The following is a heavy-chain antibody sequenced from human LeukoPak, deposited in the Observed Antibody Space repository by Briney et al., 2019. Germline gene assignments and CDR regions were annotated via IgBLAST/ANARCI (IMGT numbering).Heavy chain of an antibody. CDR2: ISGSGGST. J-gene: IGHJ2*01. CDR1: GFTFSSYA. CDR3: AKDPNYYDSSGYYWGRDWYFDL. D-gene: IGHD3-22*01. V-gene: IGHV3-23*01. Sequence: GGSLRLSCAASGFTFSSYAMSWVRQAPGKGLEWVSAISGSGGSTYYADSVKGRFTISRDNSKNTLYLQMNSLRAEDTAVYYCAKDPNYYDSSGYYWGRDWYFDLCGRGTLVTVSS.